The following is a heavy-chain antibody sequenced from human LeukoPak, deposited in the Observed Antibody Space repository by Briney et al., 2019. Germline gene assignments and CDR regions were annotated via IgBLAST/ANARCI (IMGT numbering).Heavy chain of an antibody. Sequence: PGGSLRLSCAASGFTLENYWRSWVRQAPGKGPEWAANLKQDGSVEPYLDSVKGRFTISRDTDKNSTILQMKSLRAEDMAVYYCARWAGVTDYWGQGTLVTVSS. J-gene: IGHJ4*02. V-gene: IGHV3-7*01. D-gene: IGHD5-18*01. CDR3: ARWAGVTDY. CDR1: GFTLENYW. CDR2: LKQDGSVE.